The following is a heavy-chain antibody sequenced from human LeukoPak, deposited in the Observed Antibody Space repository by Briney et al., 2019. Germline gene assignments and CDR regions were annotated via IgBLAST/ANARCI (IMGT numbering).Heavy chain of an antibody. CDR1: GFTFSSYW. V-gene: IGHV3-7*01. Sequence: PGGSLRLSCAASGFTFSSYWMSWVRQAPGKGLEWVANIKQDGSEKYYVDSVKGRFTISRDNAKNSLYLQMNSLRAEDTAVYYCASSWSTAGGDWFDPWGQGTLVTVSS. J-gene: IGHJ5*02. D-gene: IGHD3-10*01. CDR3: ASSWSTAGGDWFDP. CDR2: IKQDGSEK.